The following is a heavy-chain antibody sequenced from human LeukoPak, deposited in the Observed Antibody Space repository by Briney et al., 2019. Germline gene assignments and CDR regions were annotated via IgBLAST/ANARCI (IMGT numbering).Heavy chain of an antibody. Sequence: PGGSLRLSCAASGFTFSRYWMQWVRQAPGKGLVWVSHITSDGSSTTYADSVKGRFTISRDNSKNTLYLQMNSLRTEDTVVYYCAKGDTSWGQGTLVTVSS. V-gene: IGHV3-74*03. CDR1: GFTFSRYW. D-gene: IGHD2-21*02. J-gene: IGHJ5*02. CDR3: AKGDTS. CDR2: ITSDGSST.